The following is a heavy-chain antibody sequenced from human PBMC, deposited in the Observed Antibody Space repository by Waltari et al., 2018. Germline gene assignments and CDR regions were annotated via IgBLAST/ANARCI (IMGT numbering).Heavy chain of an antibody. CDR3: ARGIFGVGTDY. D-gene: IGHD3-3*01. J-gene: IGHJ4*02. Sequence: QVQLQESGPGLVRPSQTLSPRCTVSGDSIIGGGYYWSWIRQLPGTGLEWIGYIYSTGNAHYSPSLRSRVTISVDTSKNQFSLKLRSVTAADTAVYYCARGIFGVGTDYWGQGTLVTVSS. CDR1: GDSIIGGGYY. CDR2: IYSTGNA. V-gene: IGHV4-31*03.